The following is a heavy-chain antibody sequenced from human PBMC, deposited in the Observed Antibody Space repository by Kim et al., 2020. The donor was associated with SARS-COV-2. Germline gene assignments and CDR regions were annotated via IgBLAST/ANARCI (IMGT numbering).Heavy chain of an antibody. J-gene: IGHJ4*02. Sequence: PGSVKGRFTISRENAKNSLYLQMNSLRAGDTAVYYCARGLAGSGSYCFDYRGQGTLVTVSS. V-gene: IGHV3-13*01. D-gene: IGHD3-10*01. CDR3: ARGLAGSGSYCFDY.